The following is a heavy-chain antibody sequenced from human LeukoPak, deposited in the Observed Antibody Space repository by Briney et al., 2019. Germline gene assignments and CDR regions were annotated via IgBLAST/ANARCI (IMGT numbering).Heavy chain of an antibody. Sequence: PGGSLRLSCAASGFTVSSNYMSWVRQAPGKGLEWVSGVSGGGSSTYYADSVKGRFTISRDNSKNMLYLQMNSLRAEDTAVYYCAKDLYTSRYACCFDYWGQGTLVTVSS. CDR1: GFTVSSNY. V-gene: IGHV3-23*01. CDR2: VSGGGSST. CDR3: AKDLYTSRYACCFDY. J-gene: IGHJ4*02. D-gene: IGHD6-13*01.